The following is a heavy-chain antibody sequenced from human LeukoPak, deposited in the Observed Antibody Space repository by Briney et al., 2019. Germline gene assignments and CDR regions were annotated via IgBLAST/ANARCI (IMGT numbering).Heavy chain of an antibody. Sequence: SETLSLTCTVSGGSISSSSYYWGWIRQPPGKGLEWIGSIYYSGSTYYNPSLKSRVTISVDTSKNQFSLKLSSVPAADTAVYYCARDATYDILTGYYNHAFDIWGQGTMVTVSS. V-gene: IGHV4-39*02. CDR2: IYYSGST. D-gene: IGHD3-9*01. J-gene: IGHJ3*02. CDR1: GGSISSSSYY. CDR3: ARDATYDILTGYYNHAFDI.